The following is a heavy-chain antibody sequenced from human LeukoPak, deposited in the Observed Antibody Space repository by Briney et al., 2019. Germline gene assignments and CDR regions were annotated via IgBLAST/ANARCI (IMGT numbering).Heavy chain of an antibody. CDR3: AKAEEQWHPFDY. CDR2: ISYDGSNK. V-gene: IGHV3-30*18. Sequence: GGSLRLSCAASGFTFSSYGMHWVRQAPGKGLEWVAVISYDGSNKYYADSVKGRFTISRDNSKNTLYLQMNSLRAEDTAVYYCAKAEEQWHPFDYWGQGTLVTVSS. J-gene: IGHJ4*02. CDR1: GFTFSSYG. D-gene: IGHD6-19*01.